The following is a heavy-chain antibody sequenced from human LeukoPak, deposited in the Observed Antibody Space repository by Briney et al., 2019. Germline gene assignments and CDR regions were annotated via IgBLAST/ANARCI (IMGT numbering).Heavy chain of an antibody. V-gene: IGHV1-24*01. J-gene: IGHJ6*02. CDR3: SKGQRGAGLGFVYGFGSFNGFDV. D-gene: IGHD3-10*01. CDR1: GYTLTELS. Sequence: ASVKVSCKVSGYTLTELSIHWVRQAPGKGLEWMGGFDPEDGETIYAQRFQGRVTMTEDTSTDTGYMELSSLRSEDTAVYYCSKGQRGAGLGFVYGFGSFNGFDVLGQGTTVTVSS. CDR2: FDPEDGET.